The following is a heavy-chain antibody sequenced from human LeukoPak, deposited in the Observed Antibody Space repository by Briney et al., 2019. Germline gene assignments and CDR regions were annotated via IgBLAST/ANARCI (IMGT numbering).Heavy chain of an antibody. CDR3: ARVAGGSQYYWHFDL. CDR1: GRSISTYY. J-gene: IGHJ2*01. V-gene: IGHV4-59*01. Sequence: KSSETLSLTCTVSGRSISTYYWSWIRQPPGKGLEWIGYIYYRGFSNYNPPLESRVTMFLDTSKNLFSLKLSSVTAADTSVYYCARVAGGSQYYWHFDLWGRGTLVTVSS. CDR2: IYYRGFS. D-gene: IGHD1-26*01.